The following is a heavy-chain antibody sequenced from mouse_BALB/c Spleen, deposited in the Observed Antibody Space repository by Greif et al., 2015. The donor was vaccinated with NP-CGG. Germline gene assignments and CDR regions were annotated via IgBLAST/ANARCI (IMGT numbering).Heavy chain of an antibody. J-gene: IGHJ3*01. CDR1: GFSLTSYG. V-gene: IGHV2-4*02. Sequence: VHLVESGPGLMQPSQSLSITCTVSGFSLTSYGVHWVRQPPGKGLEWLGVIWSGESTDYNAAFISRLSISKDNSKSQVFFKMNSLQADDTAIYYCASQDAYWGQGTLVTVSA. CDR3: ASQDAY. CDR2: IWSGEST.